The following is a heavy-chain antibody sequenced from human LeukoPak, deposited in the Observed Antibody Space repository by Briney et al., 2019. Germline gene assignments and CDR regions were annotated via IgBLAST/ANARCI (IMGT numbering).Heavy chain of an antibody. V-gene: IGHV3-7*03. D-gene: IGHD4-17*01. Sequence: GGSLRLSCAVSGFTLSSYWMAWFRQAPGKGLEGVANINQDGSQKFSVDSVKGRFTISRDNAKNSLSLQMNSLRVEDTAVYYCARDWFDGDYDRFDYWGQGTLVTVSS. CDR3: ARDWFDGDYDRFDY. CDR1: GFTLSSYW. CDR2: INQDGSQK. J-gene: IGHJ4*02.